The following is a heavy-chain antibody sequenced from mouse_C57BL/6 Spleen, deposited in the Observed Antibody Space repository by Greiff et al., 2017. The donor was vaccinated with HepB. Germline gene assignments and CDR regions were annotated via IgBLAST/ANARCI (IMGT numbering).Heavy chain of an antibody. Sequence: EVQLQQSGPELVKPGASVKIPCKASGYTFTDYNMDWVKQSHGKSLEWIGDINPNNGGTIYNQKFKGKATLTVDKSSSTAYMELRSLTSEDTAVYYWARSAYYSNYDYYAMDYWGQGTSVTVSS. CDR3: ARSAYYSNYDYYAMDY. CDR2: INPNNGGT. CDR1: GYTFTDYN. D-gene: IGHD2-5*01. V-gene: IGHV1-18*01. J-gene: IGHJ4*01.